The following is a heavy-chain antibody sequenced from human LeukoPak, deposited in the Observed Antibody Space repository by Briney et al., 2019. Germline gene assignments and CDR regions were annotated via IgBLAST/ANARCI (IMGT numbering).Heavy chain of an antibody. CDR1: GYTFTGYY. V-gene: IGHV1-2*02. CDR3: ARSGGATDFDF. Sequence: ASVKVSCKASGYTFTGYYMHWVRQAPGQGLERMGWINPNNGGTKYAQKFQGRVTMTRDMSISTAYMDLSRLRSDDTAVYYCARSGGATDFDFWAQGTLVTVSS. J-gene: IGHJ4*02. D-gene: IGHD1-26*01. CDR2: INPNNGGT.